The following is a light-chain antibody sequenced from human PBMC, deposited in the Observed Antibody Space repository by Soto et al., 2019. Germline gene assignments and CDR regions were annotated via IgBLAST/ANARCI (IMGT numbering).Light chain of an antibody. Sequence: QSVLTQPPSASGTPGQRVTISCSGSSSNIGSNTVNWYQQLPGTAPRLLIYSNNQRPSGVPDRFSGSKSGTSASLAISGLQSEDEVDYYCAVWDDSLSGWVFGGGTKLTVL. J-gene: IGLJ3*02. CDR2: SNN. CDR1: SSNIGSNT. CDR3: AVWDDSLSGWV. V-gene: IGLV1-44*01.